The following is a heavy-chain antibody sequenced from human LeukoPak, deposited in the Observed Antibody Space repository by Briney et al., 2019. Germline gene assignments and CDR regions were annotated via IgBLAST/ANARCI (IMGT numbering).Heavy chain of an antibody. J-gene: IGHJ5*02. Sequence: PSETLSLTCTVSGGSISSSSYYWGWIRQPPGKGLEWIGSIYYSGSTYYNPSLKSRVTISVDTSKNQFSLKLSSVTAADTAVYYCARMYSSSWPWFDPWGQGTLVTASS. CDR2: IYYSGST. CDR3: ARMYSSSWPWFDP. D-gene: IGHD6-13*01. V-gene: IGHV4-39*01. CDR1: GGSISSSSYY.